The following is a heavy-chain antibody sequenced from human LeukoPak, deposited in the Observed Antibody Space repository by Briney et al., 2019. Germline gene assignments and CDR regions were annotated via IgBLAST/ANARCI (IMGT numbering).Heavy chain of an antibody. CDR2: IIPIFGTA. D-gene: IGHD2-2*01. CDR3: ARMSLVVPAAINSGNDI. J-gene: IGHJ3*02. Sequence: ASVKVSCKASGGTFSSYAISWVRQAPGQGVEWMGGIIPIFGTANYAQKFQGRVTITTDESTSTAYMELSSLRSEDTAVCYCARMSLVVPAAINSGNDIWGQGTMVTVSS. V-gene: IGHV1-69*05. CDR1: GGTFSSYA.